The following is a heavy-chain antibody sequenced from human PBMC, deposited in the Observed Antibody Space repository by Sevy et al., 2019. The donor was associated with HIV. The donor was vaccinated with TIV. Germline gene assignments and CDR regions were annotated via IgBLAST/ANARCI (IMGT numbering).Heavy chain of an antibody. CDR2: INPKSGGT. J-gene: IGHJ3*01. D-gene: IGHD6-19*01. Sequence: ASVKVSCKASGYTFTGHYMHWVRQAPGQGLEWMGRINPKSGGTNYAQKFQGRVTMTRDTSIITAYMELSSLRSDDTAVYYGARADNIGWSTLDAFDLWGQGTMVTVSS. CDR1: GYTFTGHY. V-gene: IGHV1-2*06. CDR3: ARADNIGWSTLDAFDL.